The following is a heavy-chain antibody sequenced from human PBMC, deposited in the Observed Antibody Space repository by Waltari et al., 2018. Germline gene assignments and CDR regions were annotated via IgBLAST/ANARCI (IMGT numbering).Heavy chain of an antibody. Sequence: EVQMVESGGGLVQPGGSLRLSCAASGFTFSRYCMTWVRQAPGKGLWWVPKIKQDGRWNDYVDSVKGRFTISRDDAKNSLYLQRNSLRNEDTAVYCCARVFVYGANSGKRPMDVWGKGTTVTVSS. J-gene: IGHJ6*03. CDR3: ARVFVYGANSGKRPMDV. CDR2: IKQDGRWN. CDR1: GFTFSRYC. V-gene: IGHV3-7*01. D-gene: IGHD4-17*01.